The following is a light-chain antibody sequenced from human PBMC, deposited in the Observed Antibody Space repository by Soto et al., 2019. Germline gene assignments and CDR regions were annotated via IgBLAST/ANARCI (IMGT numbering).Light chain of an antibody. CDR3: QQYNNWPPWT. J-gene: IGKJ1*01. V-gene: IGKV3-15*01. CDR1: QNIRNN. Sequence: EVVMTQSPASLSVSPGERVTLSCRASQNIRNNLARYQQKPGQCPRLLTSGASTREAGVPGRFSGSGSGTEFSLIISSLQSEDFAMYYYQQYNNWPPWTFGQGT. CDR2: GAS.